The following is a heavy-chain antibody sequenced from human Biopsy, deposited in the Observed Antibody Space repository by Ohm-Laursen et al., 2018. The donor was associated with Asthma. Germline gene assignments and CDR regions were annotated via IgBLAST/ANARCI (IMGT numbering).Heavy chain of an antibody. CDR1: GFMFRSFG. J-gene: IGHJ6*02. Sequence: SLRLSCAASGFMFRSFGMHWVRQAPGKGLEWVANIKHDGSDQEYVDSVKGRFTISRDNARDSVYLQMNSLRVEDTAVYYCARHNWDNWRFMYYGMDVWGQGTMVTVS. V-gene: IGHV3-7*01. D-gene: IGHD1-20*01. CDR2: IKHDGSDQ. CDR3: ARHNWDNWRFMYYGMDV.